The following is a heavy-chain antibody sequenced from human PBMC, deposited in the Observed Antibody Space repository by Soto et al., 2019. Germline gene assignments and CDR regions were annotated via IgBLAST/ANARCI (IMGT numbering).Heavy chain of an antibody. D-gene: IGHD6-19*01. J-gene: IGHJ4*02. CDR3: AKAFGDWYPFEK. CDR1: GFTFSSYA. Sequence: GGSLRLSCAASGFTFSSYAMNWVRQAPGKSLEWVSTIHKSGGRTYYAESVRGRFTISRDNSKNTLYLQVNDLRAEDTARYHCAKAFGDWYPFEKWGLGALVTVSP. V-gene: IGHV3-23*01. CDR2: IHKSGGRT.